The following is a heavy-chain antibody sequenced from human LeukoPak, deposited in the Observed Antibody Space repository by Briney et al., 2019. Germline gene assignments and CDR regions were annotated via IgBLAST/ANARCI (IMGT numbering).Heavy chain of an antibody. V-gene: IGHV4-39*01. Sequence: SETLSLTCTVSGGSISSSSYYWGWIRQPPGKGLEWIGSIYYSGSTYYNPSLKSRVTISVDTSKNQFSLKLSSVTAADTAVYYCARIDSSGWSVYYYYYMDVWGKGTTVTISS. CDR1: GGSISSSSYY. CDR3: ARIDSSGWSVYYYYYMDV. D-gene: IGHD6-19*01. CDR2: IYYSGST. J-gene: IGHJ6*03.